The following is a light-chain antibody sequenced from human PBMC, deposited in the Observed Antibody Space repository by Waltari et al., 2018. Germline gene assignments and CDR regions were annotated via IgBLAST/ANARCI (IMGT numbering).Light chain of an antibody. CDR2: DVS. V-gene: IGLV2-14*03. CDR1: SSDIGTYNY. J-gene: IGLJ3*02. Sequence: QSALTQPASVSGSPGQSITMSCTGTSSDIGTYNYVSWYQQHPGKAPKLMIYDVSNRPSGVSNRFSGYKSVITASLTIFGRRAEDEADYYCSSYSDSSTLVVFGGGTKLTVL. CDR3: SSYSDSSTLVV.